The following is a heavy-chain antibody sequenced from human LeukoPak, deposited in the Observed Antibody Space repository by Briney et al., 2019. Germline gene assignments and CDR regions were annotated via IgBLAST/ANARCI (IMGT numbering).Heavy chain of an antibody. CDR2: IKQDGSEK. Sequence: GGSLRLSCAASGFTFSSYWMSWVRQAPGKGLEWVANIKQDGSEKYYVDSVKGRFTIPRDNAKNSLYLQMNSLRAEDTAVYYSARDAIVGAISNDYWGQGTLVTVSS. CDR3: ARDAIVGAISNDY. CDR1: GFTFSSYW. V-gene: IGHV3-7*03. D-gene: IGHD1-26*01. J-gene: IGHJ4*02.